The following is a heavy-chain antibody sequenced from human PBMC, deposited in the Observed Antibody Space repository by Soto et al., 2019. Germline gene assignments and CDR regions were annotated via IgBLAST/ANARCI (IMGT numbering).Heavy chain of an antibody. CDR2: IKQDGSEK. V-gene: IGHV3-7*01. J-gene: IGHJ4*02. CDR3: AITYSSGWDKDY. Sequence: EVQLVESGGGLVQPGGSLRLSCAASGFTFSSYWMSWVRQAPGKGLEWVANIKQDGSEKYYVDSVKGRCTISRANAKNSLYLQMNSLRAEDTAVYHCAITYSSGWDKDYWGQGTLVTVSS. D-gene: IGHD6-19*01. CDR1: GFTFSSYW.